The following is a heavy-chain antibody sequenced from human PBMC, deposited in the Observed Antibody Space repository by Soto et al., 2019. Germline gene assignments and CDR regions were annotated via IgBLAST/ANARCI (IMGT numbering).Heavy chain of an antibody. Sequence: QLQESGPGLVRPSETLSLICTFSGASVTSAGYYWSWIRQPPGKGLDWIGYVSSTGSTIYNSALKSRVTMSLDMPKNQFSLRLDSVTAADTAVYYCARYCSNTNCYMLDYWGQGTLVTASS. V-gene: IGHV4-61*08. CDR3: ARYCSNTNCYMLDY. CDR1: GASVTSAGYY. CDR2: VSSTGST. J-gene: IGHJ4*02. D-gene: IGHD2-2*02.